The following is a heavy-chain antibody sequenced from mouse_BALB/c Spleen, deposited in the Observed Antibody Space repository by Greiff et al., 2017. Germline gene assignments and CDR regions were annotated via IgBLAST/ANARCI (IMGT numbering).Heavy chain of an antibody. CDR2: ISYSGST. CDR1: GDSITSGY. Sequence: EVKLVESGPSLVKPSQTLSLTCSVTGDSITSGYWNWIRKFPGNKLEYMGYISYSGSTYYNPSLKSRISITRDTSKNQYYLQLNSVTTEDTATYYCAGMGTTVVYYYAMDYWGQGTSVTVSS. D-gene: IGHD1-1*01. V-gene: IGHV3-8*02. J-gene: IGHJ4*01. CDR3: AGMGTTVVYYYAMDY.